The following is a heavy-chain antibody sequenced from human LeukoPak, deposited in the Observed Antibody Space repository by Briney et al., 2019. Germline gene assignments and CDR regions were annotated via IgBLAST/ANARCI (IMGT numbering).Heavy chain of an antibody. CDR3: ARGDKWLPDAFDI. J-gene: IGHJ3*02. Sequence: GRSLRLSCAASGFTFSSYAMHWVRQAPGKGLEWVAVISYDGSNKYYADSVKGRFTIPRDNSKNTLYLQMNSLRAEDTAVYYCARGDKWLPDAFDIWGQGTMVTVSS. D-gene: IGHD5-12*01. CDR2: ISYDGSNK. V-gene: IGHV3-30*04. CDR1: GFTFSSYA.